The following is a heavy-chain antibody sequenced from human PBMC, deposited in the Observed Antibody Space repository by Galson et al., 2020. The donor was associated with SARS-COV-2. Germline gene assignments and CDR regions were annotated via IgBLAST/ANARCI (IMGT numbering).Heavy chain of an antibody. CDR3: AKDFSGIVVVVANDY. D-gene: IGHD2-15*01. V-gene: IGHV3-23*01. CDR2: ISGSGGST. CDR1: GFTFSSYA. J-gene: IGHJ4*02. Sequence: GGSLRLSCAASGFTFSSYAMSWVRQAPGKGLEWVSAISGSGGSTYYADSVKGRFTISRDNSKNTLDLQMNSLRAEDTAVYYCAKDFSGIVVVVANDYWGQGTLLSVSS.